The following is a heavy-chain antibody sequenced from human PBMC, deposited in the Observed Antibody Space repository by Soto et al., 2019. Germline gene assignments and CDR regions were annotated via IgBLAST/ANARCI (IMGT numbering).Heavy chain of an antibody. D-gene: IGHD5-18*01. CDR1: GFTFSSYG. Sequence: QVQLVESGGGVVQPGRSLRLSCAASGFTFSSYGMHWVRQAPGKGLEWVAVIWYDGSNKYYADSVKGRFTISRDNSTNTLYLQMKSLRAEDTAVYYCARGIFVDTALSLDPYGMDVWGQGTTVTVSS. CDR3: ARGIFVDTALSLDPYGMDV. CDR2: IWYDGSNK. J-gene: IGHJ6*02. V-gene: IGHV3-33*01.